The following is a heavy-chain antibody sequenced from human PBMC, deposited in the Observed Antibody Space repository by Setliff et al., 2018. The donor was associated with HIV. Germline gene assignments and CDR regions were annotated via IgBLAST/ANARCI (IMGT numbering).Heavy chain of an antibody. Sequence: SETLSLTCAVYGGSFSGYSWGWIRQPPGKGLEWIGEINHSGSTNYNPSLKSRVTISLDTSKNQFSLKLNSVTAADTAVYYCARGPKISVTYSNYARDNWFDPWGQGTLVTVSS. D-gene: IGHD4-4*01. CDR3: ARGPKISVTYSNYARDNWFDP. V-gene: IGHV4-34*01. CDR1: GGSFSGYS. CDR2: INHSGST. J-gene: IGHJ5*02.